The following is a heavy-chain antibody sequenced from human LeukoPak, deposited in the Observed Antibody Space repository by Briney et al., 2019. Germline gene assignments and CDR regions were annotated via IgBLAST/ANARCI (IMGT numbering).Heavy chain of an antibody. V-gene: IGHV1-69*04. CDR3: ARDLWYQLLVNPHQLDY. CDR2: IIPILGIA. Sequence: ASVKVSCKASGGTFSSYAISWVRQAPGQGLEWMGRIIPILGIANYAQKFQGRVTITADKPTSTAYMELSSLRSEDTAVYYCARDLWYQLLVNPHQLDYWGQGTLVTVSS. CDR1: GGTFSSYA. J-gene: IGHJ4*02. D-gene: IGHD2-2*01.